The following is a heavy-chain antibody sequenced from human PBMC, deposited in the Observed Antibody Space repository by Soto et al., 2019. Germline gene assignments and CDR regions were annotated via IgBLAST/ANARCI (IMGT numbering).Heavy chain of an antibody. CDR3: ARINYYDSSGYFQTPWFDP. CDR2: ISYDGSNK. Sequence: QVQLVESGGGVVQPGRSLRLSCAASGFTFSSYAMHWVRQAPGKGLEWVAVISYDGSNKYYADSVKGRFTISRDNSKNTLYLQMNSLTAEDTAVYYCARINYYDSSGYFQTPWFDPWGQGTLVTVSS. CDR1: GFTFSSYA. V-gene: IGHV3-30-3*01. J-gene: IGHJ5*02. D-gene: IGHD3-22*01.